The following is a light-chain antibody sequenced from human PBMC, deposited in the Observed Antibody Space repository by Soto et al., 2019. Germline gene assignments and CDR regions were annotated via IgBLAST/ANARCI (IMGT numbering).Light chain of an antibody. V-gene: IGKV1-39*01. CDR2: AAS. J-gene: IGKJ4*01. CDR3: QQTYSILFT. Sequence: IQMTQSPSSLSASVGDRGTITCRASQNISNYLNWYRQKPGKAPKILIYAASSLQSGVPSRFSGSGSGTDFTLTISSLQPEDFATYYCQQTYSILFTFGGGTKVDIK. CDR1: QNISNY.